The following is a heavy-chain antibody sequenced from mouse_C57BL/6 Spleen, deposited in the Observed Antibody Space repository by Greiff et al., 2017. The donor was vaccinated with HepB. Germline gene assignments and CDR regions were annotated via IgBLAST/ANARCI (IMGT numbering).Heavy chain of an antibody. J-gene: IGHJ2*01. D-gene: IGHD1-1*01. CDR1: GYTFTSYW. CDR2: IHPSDSDT. V-gene: IGHV1-74*01. CDR3: AMRPPPLYYGSSYRDY. Sequence: QVQLQQPGAELVKPGASVKVSCKASGYTFTSYWMHWVKQRPGQGLEWIGRIHPSDSDTNYNQKFKGKATLTVDKSSSTAYMQLSSLTSEDSAVYYCAMRPPPLYYGSSYRDYWGQGTTLTVSS.